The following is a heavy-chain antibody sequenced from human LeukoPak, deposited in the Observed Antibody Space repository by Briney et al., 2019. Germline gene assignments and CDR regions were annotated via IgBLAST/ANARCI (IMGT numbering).Heavy chain of an antibody. V-gene: IGHV3-53*01. J-gene: IGHJ4*02. CDR1: GLNVSSNY. D-gene: IGHD6-13*01. Sequence: GGSLRLSCAASGLNVSSNYMSWVRQAPGKGLQWVSVIQNGGRTYYADSVKGRFTISSDSSTNTLYLQMNSLRVDDTAVYYCAREGSEYSISVLGHWGQGTLVTVSS. CDR2: IQNGGRT. CDR3: AREGSEYSISVLGH.